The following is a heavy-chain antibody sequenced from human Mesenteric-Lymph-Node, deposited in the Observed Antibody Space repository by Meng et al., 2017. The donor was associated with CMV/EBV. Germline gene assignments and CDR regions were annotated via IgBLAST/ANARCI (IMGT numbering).Heavy chain of an antibody. CDR1: GYTFTGHY. Sequence: SGYTFTGHYLHWVRQAPGQGLEWMGRVNPSGGDTRYTQKFQGRVTMTRDTSTGTVYMELSSLASEDTAVYYCARDGRYSGYDWGIGYWGQGTLVTVSS. D-gene: IGHD5-12*01. CDR3: ARDGRYSGYDWGIGY. CDR2: VNPSGGDT. J-gene: IGHJ4*02. V-gene: IGHV1-46*01.